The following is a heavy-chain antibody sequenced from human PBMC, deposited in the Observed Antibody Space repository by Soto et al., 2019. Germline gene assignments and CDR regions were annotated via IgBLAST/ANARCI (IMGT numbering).Heavy chain of an antibody. J-gene: IGHJ5*02. D-gene: IGHD3-9*01. CDR3: ARGGVRYFDWLLS. V-gene: IGHV4-31*03. Sequence: SETLSLTCTVSGGSLRSVGYYWVWILQHPGKGLEWIGYIYYSGSTYYNPSLKSRVTISVDTSKNQFSLKLSSVTAADTAVYYCARGGVRYFDWLLSWGQGTLVTVSS. CDR1: GGSLRSVGYY. CDR2: IYYSGST.